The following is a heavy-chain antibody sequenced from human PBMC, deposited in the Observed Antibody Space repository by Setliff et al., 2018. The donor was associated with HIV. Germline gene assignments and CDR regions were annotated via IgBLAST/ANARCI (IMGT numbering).Heavy chain of an antibody. Sequence: PSETLSLTCAVSGYSISSGYYWGWIRQPPGKGLEWIGIIYHSGSTYYKSSHKGGVPISVNTSKNQFSLKLSSVTAADTAVYYCGGTETHYSKWFDPWGQGTLVTVSS. D-gene: IGHD2-15*01. V-gene: IGHV4-38-2*01. J-gene: IGHJ5*02. CDR1: GYSISSGYY. CDR3: GGTETHYSKWFDP. CDR2: IYHSGST.